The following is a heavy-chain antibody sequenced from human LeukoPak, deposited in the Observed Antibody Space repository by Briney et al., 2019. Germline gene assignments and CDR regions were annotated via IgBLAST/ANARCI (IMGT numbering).Heavy chain of an antibody. J-gene: IGHJ4*02. CDR3: ARDVGRLVIVGATGHFDY. CDR2: INPNSGGT. CDR1: GYTFTAYY. V-gene: IGHV1-2*02. Sequence: GASVKVSCKASGYTFTAYYMHWVRQAPGQGLEWMGWINPNSGGTNYAQKFQGRVTMTRDTSISTAYMELSRLRSDGTAVYYCARDVGRLVIVGATGHFDYWGQGTLVTVSS. D-gene: IGHD1-26*01.